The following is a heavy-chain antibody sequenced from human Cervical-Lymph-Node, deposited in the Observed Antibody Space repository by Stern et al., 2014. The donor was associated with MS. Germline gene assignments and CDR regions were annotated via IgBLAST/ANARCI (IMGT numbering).Heavy chain of an antibody. CDR2: INPNSGGT. CDR3: ARARAGGSGWYAHFDY. Sequence: EQLVESGAEVKKPGASVKVSCKASGYTFTGYYMHWVRQAPGQGLEWMGWINPNSGGTNYAQKFQGWVTMTRDTSISTAYMELSRLRSDDTAVYYCARARAGGSGWYAHFDYWGQGTLVTVSS. CDR1: GYTFTGYY. J-gene: IGHJ4*02. D-gene: IGHD6-19*01. V-gene: IGHV1-2*04.